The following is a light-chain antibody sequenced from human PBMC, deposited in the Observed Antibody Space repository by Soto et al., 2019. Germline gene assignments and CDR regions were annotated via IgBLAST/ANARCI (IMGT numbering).Light chain of an antibody. CDR1: QNISIY. CDR2: GAS. CDR3: QQSYSTPYT. J-gene: IGKJ2*01. V-gene: IGKV1-39*01. Sequence: DIQLTQSPSSLSASVGDRVTITCRASQNISIYLNWYQQKPGKAPYLLIYGASSLQSGVPSRFSGSGSGTDFTLAIRSLQPDDFATYYCQQSYSTPYTFGQGARLET.